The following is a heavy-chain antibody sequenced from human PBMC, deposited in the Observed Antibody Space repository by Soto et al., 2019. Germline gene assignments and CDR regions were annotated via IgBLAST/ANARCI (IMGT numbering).Heavy chain of an antibody. CDR1: GFTFSDAW. CDR2: IKSTSDDGTR. D-gene: IGHD3-16*01. CDR3: TTAQAYDDVCVSVLY. J-gene: IGHJ4*02. Sequence: GGSLRLSCVGSGFTFSDAWMSWVRQTPGKGLEWVGRIKSTSDDGTRDYAPPVKGRFTISRDDSKATLYLQMNSLKTEDTAMYYCTTAQAYDDVCVSVLYWGQGTPVTVSS. V-gene: IGHV3-15*01.